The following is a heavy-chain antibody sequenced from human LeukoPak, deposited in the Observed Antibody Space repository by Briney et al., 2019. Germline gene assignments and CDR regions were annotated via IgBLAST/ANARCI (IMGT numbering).Heavy chain of an antibody. CDR1: GYTFTAYY. J-gene: IGHJ5*02. CDR3: ARYIAAQFHNWFDP. Sequence: GASVKVSCKAYGYTFTAYYMHWVRQAPGQGPEWMGWINPKSGGTNYAQKFQGRVTMTRDTSISTAYMELSRLRSDDTAVYYCARYIAAQFHNWFDPWGQGTLVTVSS. CDR2: INPKSGGT. D-gene: IGHD6-13*01. V-gene: IGHV1-2*02.